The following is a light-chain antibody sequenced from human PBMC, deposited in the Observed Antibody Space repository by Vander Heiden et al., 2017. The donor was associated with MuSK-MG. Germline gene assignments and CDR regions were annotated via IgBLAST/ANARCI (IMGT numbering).Light chain of an antibody. CDR1: ALPKQY. V-gene: IGLV3-25*03. CDR3: QSADISGTYVI. CDR2: KDT. Sequence: SYELTQPPSVSVSPGQAARITCSGDALPKQYTFWYQQKPGQAPVVVMYKDTERPSGVPERFSGASSGTKVTLTISGVQAEDEADYYCQSADISGTYVIFGGGTKLTVL. J-gene: IGLJ2*01.